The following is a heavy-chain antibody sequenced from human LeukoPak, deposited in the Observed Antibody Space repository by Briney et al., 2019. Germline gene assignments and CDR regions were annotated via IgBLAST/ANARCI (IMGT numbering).Heavy chain of an antibody. V-gene: IGHV4-34*01. CDR2: INHSGST. J-gene: IGHJ6*02. CDR3: ARGFLVVPAAIYYYYGMDV. CDR1: GGSFSGYY. Sequence: SETLSLTCAVYGGSFSGYYWSWIRQPPGKGLEWIGEINHSGSTNYNPSLESRVTISVDTSKNQFSLKLSSVTAADTAVYYCARGFLVVPAAIYYYYGMDVWGQGTTVTVSS. D-gene: IGHD2-2*01.